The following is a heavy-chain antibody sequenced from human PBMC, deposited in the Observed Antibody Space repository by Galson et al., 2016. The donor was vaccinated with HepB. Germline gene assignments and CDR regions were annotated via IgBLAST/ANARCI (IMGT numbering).Heavy chain of an antibody. Sequence: SLRLSCAASGFMFSSYSMNWVRQAPGKGLEWISYISSSSSSPIYYADSLKGRFTISRDTAKNSLYLQMNSLRDEDTAVYYCARQGWVTTRFYYGMDVWGQGTTVTVSS. CDR1: GFMFSSYS. J-gene: IGHJ6*02. CDR2: ISSSSSSPI. V-gene: IGHV3-48*02. D-gene: IGHD4-17*01. CDR3: ARQGWVTTRFYYGMDV.